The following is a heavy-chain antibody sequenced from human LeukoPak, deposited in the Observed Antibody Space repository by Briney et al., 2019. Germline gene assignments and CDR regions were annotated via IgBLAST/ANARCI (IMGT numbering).Heavy chain of an antibody. CDR3: ARETEYSRAYYFDY. CDR1: GGSISSGGYY. J-gene: IGHJ4*02. D-gene: IGHD6-6*01. V-gene: IGHV4-31*03. Sequence: SQTLSLTCTVSGGSISSGGYYWSWIRQHPGKGLEWIGYIYYSGSTYYNPSLKSRVTISVDTSKNKFSLKLSSVTAADTAVYYCARETEYSRAYYFDYWGQGTLVTVSS. CDR2: IYYSGST.